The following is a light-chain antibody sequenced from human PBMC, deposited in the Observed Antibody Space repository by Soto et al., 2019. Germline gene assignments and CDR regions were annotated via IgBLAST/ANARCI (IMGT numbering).Light chain of an antibody. CDR1: QTVRNNY. CDR3: QQFSSYPLT. J-gene: IGKJ4*01. V-gene: IGKV3-20*01. Sequence: EILLPQSPGTLSLSPGERATLSCRASQTVRNNYLAWYQQKPGQAPRLLIYDASSRATGIPDRFSGGGSGTDFTLTISRLEPEDFAVYYCQQFSSYPLTFGGGTKVDIK. CDR2: DAS.